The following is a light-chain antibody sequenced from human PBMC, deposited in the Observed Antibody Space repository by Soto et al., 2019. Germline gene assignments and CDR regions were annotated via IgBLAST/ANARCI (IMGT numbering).Light chain of an antibody. CDR1: QSVSSN. V-gene: IGKV3-15*01. J-gene: IGKJ2*01. CDR3: QQYNNWPTGYT. Sequence: EIVMTQSPATLSVSPGERATLSCRASQSVSSNLAWYQQKPGQAPRLLIYGASTRATGIPARFSGSGSGTAFTLTISSLQSEDFAVYSCQQYNNWPTGYTFGQGTKLEIK. CDR2: GAS.